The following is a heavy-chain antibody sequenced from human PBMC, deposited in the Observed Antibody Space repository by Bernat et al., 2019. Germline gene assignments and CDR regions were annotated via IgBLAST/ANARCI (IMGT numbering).Heavy chain of an antibody. V-gene: IGHV4-30-4*01. Sequence: QLQLQESGPGLVKPSQTLSLTCTVSGGSISSGDYYWSWIRQPPGKGLEWIGYIYYSGSTYYNPSLKSRVTISVDTSKNQFSLKLSSVTAADTAVYYCARVVVVAAPANYFDYWGQGTLVTVSS. CDR2: IYYSGST. J-gene: IGHJ4*02. D-gene: IGHD2-15*01. CDR1: GGSISSGDYY. CDR3: ARVVVVAAPANYFDY.